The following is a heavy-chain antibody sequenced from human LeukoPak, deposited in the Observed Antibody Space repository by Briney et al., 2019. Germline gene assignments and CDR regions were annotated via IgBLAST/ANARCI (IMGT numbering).Heavy chain of an antibody. V-gene: IGHV3-21*01. CDR1: GFTFSSYS. J-gene: IGHJ4*02. CDR3: ARVRTITGTTPVDY. Sequence: GGSLRLSYAASGFTFSSYSMNWVHQAPGKGLEWVSSISSSSSYIYYADSVKGRFTISRDNAKNSLYLQMNSLRPEDTAVYYCARVRTITGTTPVDYWGQGTLVTVSS. D-gene: IGHD1-20*01. CDR2: ISSSSSYI.